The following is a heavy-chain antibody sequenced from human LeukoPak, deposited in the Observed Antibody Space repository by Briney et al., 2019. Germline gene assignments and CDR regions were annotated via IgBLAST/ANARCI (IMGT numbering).Heavy chain of an antibody. J-gene: IGHJ3*02. CDR2: INHSGST. V-gene: IGHV4-34*01. CDR1: GGSFSGYY. D-gene: IGHD6-19*01. Sequence: SETLSLTCAVYGGSFSGYYWSWIRQPPGKGLEWMGEINHSGSTHYNPSLKTRVTISVDTSKNQFSLKLCSVTAADTAVYYCATTSGWPVDAFDIWGQGTMVTVSS. CDR3: ATTSGWPVDAFDI.